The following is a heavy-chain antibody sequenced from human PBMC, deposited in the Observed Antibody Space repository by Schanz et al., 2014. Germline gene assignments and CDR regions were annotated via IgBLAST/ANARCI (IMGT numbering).Heavy chain of an antibody. Sequence: QVQLVESGGGVVQPRGSLRLSCAASEFSFSSFGMNWVRQAPGKGLEWVALISYDGSSKNHADSVQGRFTISRDNAKNSLYLQMNSLRVEDTAVYYCARDLISSGWYGWGQGTLVTVSS. CDR1: EFSFSSFG. CDR2: ISYDGSSK. V-gene: IGHV3-33*08. D-gene: IGHD6-19*01. CDR3: ARDLISSGWYG. J-gene: IGHJ4*02.